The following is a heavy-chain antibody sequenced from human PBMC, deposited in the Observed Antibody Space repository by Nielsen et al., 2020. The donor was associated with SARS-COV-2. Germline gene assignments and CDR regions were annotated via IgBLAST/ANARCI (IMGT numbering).Heavy chain of an antibody. CDR2: IYPGDSDT. D-gene: IGHD5/OR15-5a*01. J-gene: IGHJ4*02. CDR1: GYSFTSYW. V-gene: IGHV5-51*01. Sequence: GESLKISCKGSGYSFTSYWIGWVRQMPGKGLEWMGIIYPGDSDTRYSPSFQGQVTISADKSISTAYMELSRLRSDDTAVYYCARVEQLYDYFDYWGQGTLVTVSS. CDR3: ARVEQLYDYFDY.